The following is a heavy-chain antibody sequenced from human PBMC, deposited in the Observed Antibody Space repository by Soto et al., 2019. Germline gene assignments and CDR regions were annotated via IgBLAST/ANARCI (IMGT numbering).Heavy chain of an antibody. CDR1: GYTFTSYY. CDR2: INPSGGST. V-gene: IGHV1-46*01. D-gene: IGHD3-22*01. Sequence: ASVKVSFKASGYTFTSYYMHWVRQAPGQGLEWMGIINPSGGSTSYAQKFQGRVTMTRDTSTSTVYMELSSLRSEDTAVYYCARDRKYYYDSSGYLLYGMDVWGQGTTVTASS. J-gene: IGHJ6*02. CDR3: ARDRKYYYDSSGYLLYGMDV.